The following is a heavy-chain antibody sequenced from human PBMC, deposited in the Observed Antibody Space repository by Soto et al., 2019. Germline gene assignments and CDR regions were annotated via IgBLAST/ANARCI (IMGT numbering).Heavy chain of an antibody. Sequence: EVQLVESEGGLVQRGGSLRLSCAASGFTFNYYWMHWVRQAPGQGLVWVSHIHSDGSTTTYADSVKGRFTISRDNAKNTLYRHMNSLRAEDTAVYYCVRSGKGGFDLWGQGTTVTVSS. D-gene: IGHD3-3*01. CDR3: VRSGKGGFDL. V-gene: IGHV3-74*01. CDR1: GFTFNYYW. J-gene: IGHJ3*01. CDR2: IHSDGSTT.